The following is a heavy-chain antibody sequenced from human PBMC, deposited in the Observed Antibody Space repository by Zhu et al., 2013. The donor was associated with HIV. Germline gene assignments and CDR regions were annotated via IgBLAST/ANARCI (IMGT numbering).Heavy chain of an antibody. D-gene: IGHD1-26*01. CDR2: ISAYNGNT. J-gene: IGHJ5*02. Sequence: VQLVQSGAEVKKPGASVKVSCKASGYTFIDYYMHWVRQAPGQGLEWMGWISAYNGNTNYAQKLQGRVTMTTDTSTSTAYMELRSLRSDDTAVYYCARGWIVGATYGWFDPWGQGTLVTVSS. CDR3: ARGWIVGATYGWFDP. CDR1: GYTFIDYY. V-gene: IGHV1-18*04.